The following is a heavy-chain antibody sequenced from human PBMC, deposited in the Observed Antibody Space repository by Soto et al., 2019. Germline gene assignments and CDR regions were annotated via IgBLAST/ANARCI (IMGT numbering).Heavy chain of an antibody. CDR2: IHHSGST. Sequence: SETLSLTCAVSGGSISSGGYSCSWFRQPPGKGLEWIGYIHHSGSTSYNPSLKSRVTMSVDTSKNQFSLKVSSVTAADTALYYCARQGFGQLHGLVDVWGPGTTVTVSS. CDR1: GGSISSGGYS. CDR3: ARQGFGQLHGLVDV. D-gene: IGHD3-10*01. V-gene: IGHV4-61*08. J-gene: IGHJ6*02.